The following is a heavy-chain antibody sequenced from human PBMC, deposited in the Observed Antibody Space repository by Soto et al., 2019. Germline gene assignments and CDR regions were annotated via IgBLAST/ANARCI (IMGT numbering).Heavy chain of an antibody. Sequence: SVKVSCKASGDTFSSYAITWVRQAPGQGLEWMGGIIPILGTPNYAQKFQGRVTITADKSTSTAYMELSSLRSEDTAVYYCARERSRYDRSGYYRPDYWGQGXLVTVYS. D-gene: IGHD3-22*01. CDR3: ARERSRYDRSGYYRPDY. J-gene: IGHJ4*02. V-gene: IGHV1-69*10. CDR1: GDTFSSYA. CDR2: IIPILGTP.